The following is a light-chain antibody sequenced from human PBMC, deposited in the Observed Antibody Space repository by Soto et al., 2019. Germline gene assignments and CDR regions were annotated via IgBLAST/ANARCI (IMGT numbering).Light chain of an antibody. Sequence: EIVLTQSPGTLSLSPGESATLSCRASQSVSSNDLAWYRQKPGQAPRLLIYGASRRATDIPDRFSGSGSGTDFTLTISRLEPEDFAVYYCQQYCCSPRTFGQGTKVEIK. V-gene: IGKV3-20*01. J-gene: IGKJ1*01. CDR2: GAS. CDR1: QSVSSND. CDR3: QQYCCSPRT.